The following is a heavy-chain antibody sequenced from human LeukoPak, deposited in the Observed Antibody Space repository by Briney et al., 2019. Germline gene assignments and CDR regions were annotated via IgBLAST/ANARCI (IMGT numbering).Heavy chain of an antibody. CDR1: GGSISSGGYS. J-gene: IGHJ5*02. Sequence: SETLSLTCAVSGGSISSGGYSWSWVRQPSGKGLEWIGYIYHSGSTYYNPSLKSRVTISVDTSKNQLSLKLSSVTAADTAVYYCARESNYYGSGTGWFDPWGQGTLVTVSS. V-gene: IGHV4-30-4*07. CDR2: IYHSGST. CDR3: ARESNYYGSGTGWFDP. D-gene: IGHD3-10*01.